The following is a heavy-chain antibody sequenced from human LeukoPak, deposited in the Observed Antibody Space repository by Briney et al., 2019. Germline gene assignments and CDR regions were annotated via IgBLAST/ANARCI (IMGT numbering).Heavy chain of an antibody. Sequence: GGSLRLSCAASGFTFSSYSMNWLRQAPGKGLEWVSSISSSRSYIYYADSVKGRFTISRDNAKNSLYLQMNSLRAEDTAVYYCARGATYYYDSSGYIAFDYWGQGTLVTVSS. CDR3: ARGATYYYDSSGYIAFDY. D-gene: IGHD3-22*01. J-gene: IGHJ4*02. CDR2: ISSSRSYI. V-gene: IGHV3-21*01. CDR1: GFTFSSYS.